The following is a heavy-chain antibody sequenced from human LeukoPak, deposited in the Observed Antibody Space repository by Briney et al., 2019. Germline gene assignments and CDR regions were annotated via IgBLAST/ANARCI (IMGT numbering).Heavy chain of an antibody. CDR2: INHSGST. V-gene: IGHV4-34*01. CDR3: ARAGYYDSSGYYYY. J-gene: IGHJ4*02. CDR1: GGSFSGYY. D-gene: IGHD3-22*01. Sequence: KASETLSLTCAVYGGSFSGYYWSWIRQPPGKGLEWIGEINHSGSTNYNPSLKSRVTISVDTSKNQFSLKLSSVTAADTAVYYCARAGYYDSSGYYYYWGQGTLVTVSS.